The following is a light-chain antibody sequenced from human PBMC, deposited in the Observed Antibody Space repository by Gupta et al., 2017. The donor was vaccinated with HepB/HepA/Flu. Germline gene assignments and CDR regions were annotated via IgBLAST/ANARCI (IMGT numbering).Light chain of an antibody. Sequence: SSELTQDPAVSVALGQTVRITCQGDSLRRYYASWYQQKPGQAPVLVIYDKNNRPSGIPDRFSGSSSGNTASLTITGVQAEDEADYYCNSRDSSGNLVFGGGTKLTVL. J-gene: IGLJ2*01. CDR3: NSRDSSGNLV. CDR2: DKN. CDR1: SLRRYY. V-gene: IGLV3-19*01.